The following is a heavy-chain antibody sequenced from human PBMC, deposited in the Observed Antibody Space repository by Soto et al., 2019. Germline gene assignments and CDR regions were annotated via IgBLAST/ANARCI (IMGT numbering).Heavy chain of an antibody. Sequence: GGSLRLSCAASGFTFSSFSMNWVRQAPGKGLEWLSYITSSSITIYYADSVKGRFTISRDNSKNTLYLQMNSLRAEDTAVYYCARAEIPIAADYWGQGTLVTVSS. D-gene: IGHD6-13*01. CDR3: ARAEIPIAADY. CDR2: ITSSSITI. V-gene: IGHV3-48*01. J-gene: IGHJ4*02. CDR1: GFTFSSFS.